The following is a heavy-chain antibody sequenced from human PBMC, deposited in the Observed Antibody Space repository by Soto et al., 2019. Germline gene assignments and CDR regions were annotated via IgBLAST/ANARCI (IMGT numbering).Heavy chain of an antibody. Sequence: QVQLVESGGGVVQPGRSLRLSCAASGFTFSSYGMHWVRRAPGKGLEWVAVISYDGSNKYYADSVKGRFTISRDNSKNTLYLQMNSLRAEDTAVYYCAKDGSGYSDYWGQGTLVTVSS. J-gene: IGHJ4*02. CDR1: GFTFSSYG. CDR3: AKDGSGYSDY. CDR2: ISYDGSNK. V-gene: IGHV3-30*18. D-gene: IGHD3-22*01.